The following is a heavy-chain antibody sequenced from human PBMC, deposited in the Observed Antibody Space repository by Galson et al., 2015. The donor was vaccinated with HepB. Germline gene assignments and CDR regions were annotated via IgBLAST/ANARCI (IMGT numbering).Heavy chain of an antibody. CDR3: ARVGVVVPAAKGNYYYGMDV. CDR2: INPNSGGT. V-gene: IGHV1-2*02. D-gene: IGHD2-2*01. Sequence: SVTVSCKASGSTFTGYYMHWVRQAPGQGLEWMGWINPNSGGTNYAQKFQGRVTMTRDTSISTAYMELSRLRSDDTAVYYCARVGVVVPAAKGNYYYGMDVWGQGTTVTVSS. CDR1: GSTFTGYY. J-gene: IGHJ6*02.